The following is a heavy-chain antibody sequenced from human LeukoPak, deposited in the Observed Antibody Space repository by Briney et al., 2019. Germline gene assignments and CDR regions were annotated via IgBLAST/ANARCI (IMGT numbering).Heavy chain of an antibody. V-gene: IGHV4-39*01. D-gene: IGHD3-16*01. CDR1: GGSIRSSYYY. CDR3: ARWLRGTFDI. CDR2: IYDSGST. J-gene: IGHJ3*02. Sequence: PSETLSLTCTVSGGSIRSSYYYWGWIRQPPGKGLEWIGSIYDSGSTYYNPSLKSRVTISVVTSKNQFSLKLSSVTAADTAVYFCARWLRGTFDIWGQGTMVTVSS.